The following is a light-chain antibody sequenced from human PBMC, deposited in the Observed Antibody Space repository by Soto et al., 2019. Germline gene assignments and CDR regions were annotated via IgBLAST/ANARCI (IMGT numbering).Light chain of an antibody. CDR3: CSYAGSSTSLYV. Sequence: QSVLTQPASVSGSPGQSITISCTGTSSEVGSYNLVSWYQQHPGKAPKLMIYEDSKRPSRVSNRFSGSKSGNAASLTVSGLQAEDEADYYCCSYAGSSTSLYVFGTGTKVTVL. J-gene: IGLJ1*01. CDR1: SSEVGSYNL. V-gene: IGLV2-23*01. CDR2: EDS.